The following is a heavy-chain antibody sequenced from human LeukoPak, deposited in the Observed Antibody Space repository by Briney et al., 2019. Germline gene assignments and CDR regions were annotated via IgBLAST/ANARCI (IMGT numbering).Heavy chain of an antibody. V-gene: IGHV3-48*01. Sequence: PGGSLRLSCAASGFTFSSYSMNWVRQAPGKGLEWVSFISSRSSTIYYADSVKGRFTISRDNAKNSLYLQMNSLSAEDTAVYYCARADQDLWSAYPGDFDYWGQGILVTVSS. D-gene: IGHD3-3*01. J-gene: IGHJ4*02. CDR1: GFTFSSYS. CDR2: ISSRSSTI. CDR3: ARADQDLWSAYPGDFDY.